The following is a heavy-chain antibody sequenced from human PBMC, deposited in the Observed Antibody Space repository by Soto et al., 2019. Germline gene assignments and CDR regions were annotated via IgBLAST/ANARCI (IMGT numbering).Heavy chain of an antibody. V-gene: IGHV1-69*06. CDR1: GGTFSSYA. D-gene: IGHD3-3*01. CDR3: AREYYDFWSGYYGNWFDP. Sequence: SVKVSCKASGGTFSSYAISWVRQAPGQGLEWMGGIIPIFGTANYAQKFQGRVTITADKSTSTAYMELSSLRSEDTAVYYCAREYYDFWSGYYGNWFDPWGQGTLVTAPQ. CDR2: IIPIFGTA. J-gene: IGHJ5*02.